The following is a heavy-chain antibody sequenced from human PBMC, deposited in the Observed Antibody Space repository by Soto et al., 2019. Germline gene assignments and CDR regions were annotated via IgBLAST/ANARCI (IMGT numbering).Heavy chain of an antibody. D-gene: IGHD3-22*01. J-gene: IGHJ4*02. CDR1: GGTFSSYA. Sequence: SSVKVSCKASGGTFSSYAISWVRHAPGQGLEWMGGIIPIFGTANYAQKFQGRVTITADESTSTAYMELSSLRSEDTAVYYCARDYYDSSGYYGPFDYWGQGTLVTVSS. CDR3: ARDYYDSSGYYGPFDY. V-gene: IGHV1-69*13. CDR2: IIPIFGTA.